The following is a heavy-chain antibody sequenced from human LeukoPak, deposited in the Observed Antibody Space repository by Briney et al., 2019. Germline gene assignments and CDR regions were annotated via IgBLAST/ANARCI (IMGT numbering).Heavy chain of an antibody. D-gene: IGHD4-17*01. V-gene: IGHV3-7*04. J-gene: IGHJ6*03. CDR1: GFTFSDYW. CDR2: IKEDGSQK. CDR3: ARATGTAVKDYYYYYMDV. Sequence: GGSLRLSCAASGFTFSDYWMSWVRQSPGKGLEWVANIKEDGSQKYYVDSVRGRFTISRDNAKNSLFLQMDSLRAEDTAVYYCARATGTAVKDYYYYYMDVWGKGTTVTVSS.